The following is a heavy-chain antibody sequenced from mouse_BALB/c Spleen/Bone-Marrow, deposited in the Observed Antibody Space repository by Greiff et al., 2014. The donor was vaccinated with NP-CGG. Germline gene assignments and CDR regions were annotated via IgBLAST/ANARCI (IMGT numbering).Heavy chain of an antibody. CDR1: GFTFSSFG. CDR3: TRSGTLGAMDY. V-gene: IGHV5-17*02. Sequence: DVQLVESGGGLVQPGGSRKLSCAASGFTFSSFGMHWVRQAPEKGLEWVAYISSGSSTNYYADTMKGRFTITRDNTKNTLFLQMTSLRSEDAAMYYCTRSGTLGAMDYWGQGTSVTVSS. D-gene: IGHD3-3*01. J-gene: IGHJ4*01. CDR2: ISSGSSTN.